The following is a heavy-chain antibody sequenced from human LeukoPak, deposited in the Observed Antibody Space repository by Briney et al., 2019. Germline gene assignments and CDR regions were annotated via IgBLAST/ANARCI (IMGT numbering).Heavy chain of an antibody. Sequence: PSQTLSLTCAVSGGSISSGGYSWSWIRQPPGKGLEWIGYIYHSGSTCYNPSLKSRVTISVDRSKSQFSLKLSSVTAADTAVYYCAREVGTEAHFDYWGQGTLVTVSS. V-gene: IGHV4-30-2*01. J-gene: IGHJ4*02. CDR3: AREVGTEAHFDY. D-gene: IGHD5-12*01. CDR2: IYHSGST. CDR1: GGSISSGGYS.